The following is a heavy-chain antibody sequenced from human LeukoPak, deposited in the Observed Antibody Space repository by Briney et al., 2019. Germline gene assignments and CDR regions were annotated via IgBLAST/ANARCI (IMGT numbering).Heavy chain of an antibody. Sequence: PGGSLRLSCSASGFSFSSDGMSWVRQAPGKGLEWVSGILGLGGAGSTYYADSVKGRFTISRDNSKNTLYLQMNSLRAEDTAVYYCARHFSYGSGSSRTLVHYWGQGTLVIVSS. D-gene: IGHD3-10*01. CDR1: GFSFSSDG. V-gene: IGHV3-23*01. CDR3: ARHFSYGSGSSRTLVHY. CDR2: ILGLGGAGST. J-gene: IGHJ4*02.